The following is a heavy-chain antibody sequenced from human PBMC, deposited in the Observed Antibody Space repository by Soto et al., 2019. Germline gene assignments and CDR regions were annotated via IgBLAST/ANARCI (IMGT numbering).Heavy chain of an antibody. CDR1: GFTFSDYY. D-gene: IGHD6-13*01. CDR2: ITSSSSYT. J-gene: IGHJ4*02. V-gene: IGHV3-11*06. Sequence: QVQLVESGGGLVKPGGSLRLSCAASGFTFSDYYMSWIRQAPGKGLKWVSYITSSSSYTNSADSVKGRFSISRDNAKNSLYLRLTSLRAEETAVYCSARGYSNLVDYWGQGTLVTVSS. CDR3: ARGYSNLVDY.